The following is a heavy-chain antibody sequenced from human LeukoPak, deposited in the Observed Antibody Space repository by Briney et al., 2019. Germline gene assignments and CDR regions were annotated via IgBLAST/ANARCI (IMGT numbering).Heavy chain of an antibody. D-gene: IGHD2/OR15-2a*01. J-gene: IGHJ3*02. CDR3: ASEGTSTRPDDAFDI. CDR1: GYTFTNYY. CDR2: INPSGGSR. V-gene: IGHV1-46*01. Sequence: ASVKVSCKASGYTFTNYYIHWVRQAPGQGLEWMGIINPSGGSRSYAQEFQGRVTMTSDTSTSTFYMELFSLRSEGTAFYYCASEGTSTRPDDAFDIWGQGTMVTVSS.